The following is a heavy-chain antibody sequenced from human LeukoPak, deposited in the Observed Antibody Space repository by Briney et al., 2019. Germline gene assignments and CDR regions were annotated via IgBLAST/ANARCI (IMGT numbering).Heavy chain of an antibody. Sequence: LGTPSLTRSVSGGSLSGTRYCLGWVRQPPRKGPGWVGSHYHTGRIYHNPSLNSRVTISVDTSKNQFSLKLSSVTDADTAVYYCARDGSDNWGLFDNWGRGTLVTVSS. CDR2: HYHTGRI. CDR1: GGSLSGTRYC. J-gene: IGHJ4*02. V-gene: IGHV4-39*07. CDR3: ARDGSDNWGLFDN. D-gene: IGHD1-1*01.